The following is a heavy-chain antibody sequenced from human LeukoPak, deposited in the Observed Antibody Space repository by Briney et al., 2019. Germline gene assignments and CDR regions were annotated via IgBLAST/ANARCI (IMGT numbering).Heavy chain of an antibody. CDR2: IDTNTGNP. CDR1: GYTFTNYT. V-gene: IGHV7-4-1*02. CDR3: TRGRDATGYFVY. D-gene: IGHD3-9*01. Sequence: ASVKVSCKASGYTFTNYTINWVRLAPGQGLEWMGWIDTNTGNPTYAQGFAGRFVFPLDTSVTTTYLQISSLRAEDTAVYYCTRGRDATGYFVYWGQGTLVTVSS. J-gene: IGHJ4*02.